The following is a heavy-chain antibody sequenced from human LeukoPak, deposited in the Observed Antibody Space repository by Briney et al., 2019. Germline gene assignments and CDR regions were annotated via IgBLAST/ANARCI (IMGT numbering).Heavy chain of an antibody. CDR1: GFTFSSYG. V-gene: IGHV3-30*18. CDR2: ISYDGSNK. CDR3: AKDGGHYYGSGSYSLDY. Sequence: PGRSLRLSCAASGFTFSSYGMHWVRQAPGKGLEWVAAISYDGSNKYYADSVKGRFTISRDNSKNTLYLQMNSLRAEDTAVYYCAKDGGHYYGSGSYSLDYWGQGTLVTVSS. J-gene: IGHJ4*02. D-gene: IGHD3-10*01.